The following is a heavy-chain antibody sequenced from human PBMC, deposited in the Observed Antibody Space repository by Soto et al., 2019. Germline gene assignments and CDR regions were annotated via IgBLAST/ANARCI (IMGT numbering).Heavy chain of an antibody. CDR1: GGTFSSYT. CDR3: ARDYGRGIAAAGNWFDP. Sequence: QVQLVQSGAEVKKPGSSVKVSCMASGGTFSSYTISWVRQAPGQGLEWMGRIIPILDIANYAQKFQARVTITADKSTNTAYMELSSLRSEDTAFYYCARDYGRGIAAAGNWFDPWGQGTLVTVSS. CDR2: IIPILDIA. V-gene: IGHV1-69*08. D-gene: IGHD6-13*01. J-gene: IGHJ5*02.